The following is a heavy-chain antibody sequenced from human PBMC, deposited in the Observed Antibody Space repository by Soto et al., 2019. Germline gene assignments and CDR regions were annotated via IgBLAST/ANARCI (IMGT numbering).Heavy chain of an antibody. CDR1: GGSISSGGYY. CDR2: IYYSGST. V-gene: IGHV4-31*03. J-gene: IGHJ5*02. CDR3: ARVRYHSGGSCYPRFDP. Sequence: QVQLHESGPGLVKPSQTLSLTCTVSGGSISSGGYYWSWIRQHPGRGLEWIGYIYYSGSTYYNPSIKSRVTISVDTSKNQFSLKLSSVTAADTAVYYCARVRYHSGGSCYPRFDPWGQGTLVTVSS. D-gene: IGHD2-15*01.